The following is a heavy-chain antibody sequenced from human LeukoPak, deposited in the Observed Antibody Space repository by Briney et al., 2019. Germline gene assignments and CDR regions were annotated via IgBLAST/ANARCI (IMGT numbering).Heavy chain of an antibody. Sequence: PGGSLRLSCAASGFTFSSYGMHWVRQAPGKGLEWVAVIWYDGSNKYYADSVKGRFTISRDISKNTLYLQMNSLRAEDTAVYYCARDEGSSSSEFDYWGQGTLVTVSS. J-gene: IGHJ4*02. CDR3: ARDEGSSSSEFDY. CDR1: GFTFSSYG. D-gene: IGHD6-6*01. V-gene: IGHV3-33*01. CDR2: IWYDGSNK.